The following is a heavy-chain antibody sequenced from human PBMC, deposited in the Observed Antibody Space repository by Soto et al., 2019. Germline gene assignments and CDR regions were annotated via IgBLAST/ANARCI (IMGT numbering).Heavy chain of an antibody. CDR2: ISGSGGST. D-gene: IGHD4-4*01. CDR1: GFTFSSYA. Sequence: GGSLRLSCAASGFTFSSYAMSWVRQAPGKGLEWVSAISGSGGSTYYADSVKGRFTISRDNSKNTLYLQMNSLRAEDTAVYYCAKDQRYSNSKGSNWFDPWGQGTLVTVSS. CDR3: AKDQRYSNSKGSNWFDP. J-gene: IGHJ5*02. V-gene: IGHV3-23*01.